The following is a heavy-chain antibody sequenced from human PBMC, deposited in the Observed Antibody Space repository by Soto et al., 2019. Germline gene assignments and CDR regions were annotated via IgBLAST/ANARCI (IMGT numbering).Heavy chain of an antibody. J-gene: IGHJ4*02. V-gene: IGHV3-23*01. CDR3: TRETVAGITGLDY. D-gene: IGHD1-20*01. CDR1: GFNVGAFA. CDR2: ISVSDAFI. Sequence: GGSLRLSCAASGFNVGAFAVNWVRQAPGKGLEWVSGISVSDAFIYYADSVRGRFSISRDAYENILYLQMNSLRVDDTDLYYCTRETVAGITGLDYWGPGTLVTVSS.